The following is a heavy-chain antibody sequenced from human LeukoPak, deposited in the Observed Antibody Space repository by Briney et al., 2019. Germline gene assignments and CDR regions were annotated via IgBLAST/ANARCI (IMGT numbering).Heavy chain of an antibody. CDR3: ARTLLYCSTTSCYHNWFDP. Sequence: ASVKVSCKASGYTFTNYDINWVRQATGQGLEWMGWMNPNSGNTGYTQKFQGRVTITRNTSIGTAYMELSSLRSEDTALYYCARTLLYCSTTSCYHNWFDPWGQGTLVTVSS. V-gene: IGHV1-8*03. J-gene: IGHJ5*02. CDR2: MNPNSGNT. CDR1: GYTFTNYD. D-gene: IGHD2-2*01.